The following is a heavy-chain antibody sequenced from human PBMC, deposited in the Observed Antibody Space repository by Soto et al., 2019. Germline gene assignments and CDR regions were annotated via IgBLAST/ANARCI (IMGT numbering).Heavy chain of an antibody. V-gene: IGHV3-33*08. Sequence: PGGSLRLSCAASGFTFSSYSMNWVRQAPGKGLEWVASICNNRSNKYYADSVKGRFTISRDNSKNTLYLQMNSLRAEDTAVYYCATEQQLVDYWGQGTLVTVSS. CDR3: ATEQQLVDY. D-gene: IGHD6-13*01. J-gene: IGHJ4*02. CDR2: ICNNRSNK. CDR1: GFTFSSYS.